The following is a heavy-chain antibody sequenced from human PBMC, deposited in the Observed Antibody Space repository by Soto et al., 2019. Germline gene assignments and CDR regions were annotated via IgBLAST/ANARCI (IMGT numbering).Heavy chain of an antibody. V-gene: IGHV3-23*01. Sequence: QLLESGGGFMQPGESLRLSCLASGFNVNNHDLSWVRQAPGKGLEWVSSVRGSGGSTFYADSVKGRSTISRDNSENKVFLELYNVTVDDTAAYYCTNGSWFDPWGAGTHVTVSS. CDR1: GFNVNNHD. J-gene: IGHJ5*01. CDR3: TNGSWFDP. D-gene: IGHD3-10*01. CDR2: VRGSGGST.